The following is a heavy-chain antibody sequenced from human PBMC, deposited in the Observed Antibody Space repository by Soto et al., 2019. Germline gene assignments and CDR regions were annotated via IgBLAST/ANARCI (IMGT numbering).Heavy chain of an antibody. CDR1: GFTFSSYG. D-gene: IGHD3-10*01. V-gene: IGHV3-30*18. Sequence: GGSLRLSCAASGFTFSSYGMHWVRQAPGKGLEWVAVISYDGSNKYYADSVKGRFTISRDNSKNTLYLQMNSLRAEDTAVYYCAKDRVGGSGTHPIFYYYYYGMDVWGQGTTVTVSS. CDR2: ISYDGSNK. CDR3: AKDRVGGSGTHPIFYYYYYGMDV. J-gene: IGHJ6*02.